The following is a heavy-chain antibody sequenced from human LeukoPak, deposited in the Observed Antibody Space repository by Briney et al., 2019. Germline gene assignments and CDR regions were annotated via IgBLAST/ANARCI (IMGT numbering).Heavy chain of an antibody. Sequence: PGGSLRLSCAASGFTFSRFGMYWVRQAPGKGLEWVSSISGTSTYIYYADSVKGRFTISRDNAKNSLYLQMNSLRAEDTAVYYCARGDTGTRCCNKFFDPWGQGTLVTVSS. V-gene: IGHV3-21*01. J-gene: IGHJ5*02. CDR1: GFTFSRFG. CDR3: ARGDTGTRCCNKFFDP. CDR2: ISGTSTYI. D-gene: IGHD2-2*01.